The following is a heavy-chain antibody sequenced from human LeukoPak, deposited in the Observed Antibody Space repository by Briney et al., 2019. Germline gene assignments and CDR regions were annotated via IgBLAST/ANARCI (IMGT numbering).Heavy chain of an antibody. CDR3: ARDQLGY. CDR1: GFTFSSYA. Sequence: GGSLRLSCAASGFTFSSYAMSWVRQVPGKGLEWVSGITGGGGVTYSADSVKGRFTISRDNSENTLYLQMNSLRAEDTAVYYCARDQLGYWGQGTLVTVSS. D-gene: IGHD3-16*01. CDR2: ITGGGGVT. J-gene: IGHJ4*02. V-gene: IGHV3-23*01.